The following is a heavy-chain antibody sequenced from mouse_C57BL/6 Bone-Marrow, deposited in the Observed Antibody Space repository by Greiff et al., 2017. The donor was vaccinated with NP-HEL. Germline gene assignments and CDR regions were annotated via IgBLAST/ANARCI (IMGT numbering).Heavy chain of an antibody. Sequence: VQLQQSGAELVRPGASVKLSCTASGFNIKDDYMHWVKPRPEQGLEWIGWIDPENGDTEYASKFQGKATITADTSSNTAYLQLSSLTSEDTAVYYCTTTYSNYWYFDVWGTGTTVTVSS. J-gene: IGHJ1*03. D-gene: IGHD2-5*01. CDR2: IDPENGDT. CDR1: GFNIKDDY. CDR3: TTTYSNYWYFDV. V-gene: IGHV14-4*01.